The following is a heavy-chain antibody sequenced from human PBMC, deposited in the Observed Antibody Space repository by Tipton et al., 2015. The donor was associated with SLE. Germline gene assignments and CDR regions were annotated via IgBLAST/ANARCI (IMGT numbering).Heavy chain of an antibody. D-gene: IGHD1-26*01. CDR1: GGSISSGSYY. CDR3: AREGGGTDAFDI. Sequence: TLSLTCTVSGGSISSGSYYWSWVRQPAGKGLEWIGRIYTSGSTNYNPSLKSRATISVDTSKNQFSLKLSSVTAADTAVYYCAREGGGTDAFDIWGQGTMVTVSS. J-gene: IGHJ3*02. CDR2: IYTSGST. V-gene: IGHV4-61*02.